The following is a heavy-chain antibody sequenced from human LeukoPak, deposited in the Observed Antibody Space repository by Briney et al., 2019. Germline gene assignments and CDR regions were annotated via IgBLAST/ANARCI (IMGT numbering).Heavy chain of an antibody. D-gene: IGHD6-13*01. J-gene: IGHJ4*02. Sequence: WASVKVSCKASGYTFTGYYMHWVRQAPGKGLEWMGGFDPEDGETIYAQKFQGRVTMTEDTSTDTAYMELSSLRSEDTAVYYCATQYSSSWSTDFDYWGQGTQVTVSS. CDR1: GYTFTGYY. CDR3: ATQYSSSWSTDFDY. CDR2: FDPEDGET. V-gene: IGHV1-24*01.